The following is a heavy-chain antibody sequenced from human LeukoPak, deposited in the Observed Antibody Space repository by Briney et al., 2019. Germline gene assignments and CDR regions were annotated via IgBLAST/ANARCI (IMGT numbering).Heavy chain of an antibody. D-gene: IGHD3-10*01. CDR2: IIGTDGST. J-gene: IGHJ5*02. V-gene: IGHV3-23*01. CDR3: VKVPPGSYSWFDP. CDR1: GFTLSDYA. Sequence: GGSLRLSCAASGFTLSDYAMSWLRQAPGKGLEWVSCIIGTDGSTHYANSVKGRFTISRDNSKNTLYLQMSSLRAEDTAEYYCVKVPPGSYSWFDPWGQGTPVTVSS.